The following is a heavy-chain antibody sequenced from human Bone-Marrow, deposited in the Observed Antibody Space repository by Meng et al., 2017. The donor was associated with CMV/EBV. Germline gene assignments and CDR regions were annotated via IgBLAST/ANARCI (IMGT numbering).Heavy chain of an antibody. CDR3: ARVFVRSGWYGAFDD. D-gene: IGHD6-19*01. Sequence: GSLRLSCAVHGGSFSGYYWSWVRQPPGKGLEWIGENNHSGSTSYNPSLKSRVTISVDTSKNQFSLKQRSVTAADTAVYYCARVFVRSGWYGAFDDWGQGILVTVSS. V-gene: IGHV4-34*01. CDR2: NNHSGST. CDR1: GGSFSGYY. J-gene: IGHJ4*02.